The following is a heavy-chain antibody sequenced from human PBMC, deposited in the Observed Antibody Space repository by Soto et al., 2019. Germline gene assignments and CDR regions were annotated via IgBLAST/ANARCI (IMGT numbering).Heavy chain of an antibody. CDR3: ARGRIGAYLLDY. Sequence: ASVKVSCKASGYTFTSYGISWVRQAPGQGLEWMGWISAYNGNTNYAQKLQGRVTMTTDTSTSTAYMELRSLRSDDTVVSYCARGRIGAYLLDYRGQRTLVTVSS. CDR1: GYTFTSYG. D-gene: IGHD4-17*01. CDR2: ISAYNGNT. J-gene: IGHJ4*02. V-gene: IGHV1-18*01.